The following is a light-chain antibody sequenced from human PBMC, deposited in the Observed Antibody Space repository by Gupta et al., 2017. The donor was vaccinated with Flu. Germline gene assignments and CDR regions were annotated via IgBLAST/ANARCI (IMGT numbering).Light chain of an antibody. Sequence: SYELTQPPSVSVSPGQTARITCSGDALPKQYAYWYQQKPGRAPVLVIYKDSERPSGIPERFSGSSSGTTVTLTISGVQAEDEADYYCQSADSSGTYWVFGGGTKLTVL. CDR3: QSADSSGTYWV. J-gene: IGLJ3*02. V-gene: IGLV3-25*02. CDR1: ALPKQY. CDR2: KDS.